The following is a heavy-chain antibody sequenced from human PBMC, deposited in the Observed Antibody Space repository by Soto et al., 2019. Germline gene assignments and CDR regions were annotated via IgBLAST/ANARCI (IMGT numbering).Heavy chain of an antibody. CDR2: ISDSGGSS. J-gene: IGHJ4*02. CDR1: GFTFSSYA. CDR3: AKDKGYCSTSSCYYDY. V-gene: IGHV3-23*01. Sequence: GGSLRLSCEASGFTFSSYAMSWVRQAPGKGLEWVSGISDSGGSSYYADSVKGRFTISRDNSKNTLYLQMNSLRAEDTAVYYCAKDKGYCSTSSCYYDYWGQGTLVTVSS. D-gene: IGHD2-2*01.